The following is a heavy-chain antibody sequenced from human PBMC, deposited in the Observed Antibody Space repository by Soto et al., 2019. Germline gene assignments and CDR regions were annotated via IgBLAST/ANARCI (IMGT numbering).Heavy chain of an antibody. CDR3: EDGIRNLCTVSAFLLNRSSDL. J-gene: IGHJ2*01. CDR2: ISGSGGST. D-gene: IGHD2-15*01. Sequence: KGLEWVSTISGSGGSTYYADSVKGRVTISRDNSENTLYLQMNSLRADDTFVFHGEDGIRNLCTVSAFLLNRSSDL. V-gene: IGHV3-23*01.